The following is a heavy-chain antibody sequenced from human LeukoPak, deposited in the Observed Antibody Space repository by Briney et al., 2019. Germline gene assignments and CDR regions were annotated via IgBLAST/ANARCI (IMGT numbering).Heavy chain of an antibody. CDR2: IYTSGST. Sequence: PSQTLSLTCTVSGGSISSGSYYWSWIRQPAGKGLEWIGRIYTSGSTNYNPSLKSRVTISVDTSKNQFSLKLSSVTAADTAVYYCARTYYDILTGYYVVGDAFDIWGQGTMVTVSS. V-gene: IGHV4-61*02. CDR1: GGSISSGSYY. J-gene: IGHJ3*02. D-gene: IGHD3-9*01. CDR3: ARTYYDILTGYYVVGDAFDI.